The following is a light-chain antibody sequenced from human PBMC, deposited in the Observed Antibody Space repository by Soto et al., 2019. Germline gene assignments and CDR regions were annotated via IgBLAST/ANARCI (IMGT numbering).Light chain of an antibody. J-gene: IGKJ4*01. Sequence: DIQMTQSPSSLSASVGDRVTITCQASQDISNYLNWYQQKPGKAPKLLIYDASNLETGVPSRFSGSGSGTDFTFTISSLQPADIATYYCQQYDNLPLTFGGGTKWEIK. CDR3: QQYDNLPLT. V-gene: IGKV1-33*01. CDR1: QDISNY. CDR2: DAS.